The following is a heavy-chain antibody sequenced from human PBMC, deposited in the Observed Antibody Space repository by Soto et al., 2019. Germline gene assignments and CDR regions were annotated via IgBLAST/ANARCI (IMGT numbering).Heavy chain of an antibody. D-gene: IGHD1-26*01. J-gene: IGHJ4*02. V-gene: IGHV3-9*01. CDR3: AKGGSSSKFPFDY. Sequence: PVGSLRLSCAASGFTFDDYAMHWVRQAPGKGLEWVSGISWNSGSISYADSVKGRFTISRDNAKNSLYLQMNSLRAEDTALYYCAKGGSSSKFPFDYWGQGTLVTVSS. CDR2: ISWNSGSI. CDR1: GFTFDDYA.